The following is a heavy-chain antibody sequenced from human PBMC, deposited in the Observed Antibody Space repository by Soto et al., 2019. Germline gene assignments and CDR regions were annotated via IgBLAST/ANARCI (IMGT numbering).Heavy chain of an antibody. Sequence: PSETLSLTCTVAGGSVSSGSYFWTCFRQPPGKGLEWLGYIYYTGSNNYNPYLKSRVTMSLDTSKNHFSLKLISVTAADAAVFYFAKEGAGTRDSYKGTDVWGRGSAVPVS. CDR1: GGSVSSGSYF. V-gene: IGHV4-61*01. J-gene: IGHJ6*02. D-gene: IGHD1-1*01. CDR2: IYYTGSN. CDR3: AKEGAGTRDSYKGTDV.